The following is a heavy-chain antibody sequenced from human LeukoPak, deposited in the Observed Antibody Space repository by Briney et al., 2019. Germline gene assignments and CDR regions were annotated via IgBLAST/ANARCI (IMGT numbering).Heavy chain of an antibody. CDR3: ARDTVTAIPDAFDI. J-gene: IGHJ3*02. CDR1: GGTFSSYA. V-gene: IGHV1-69*04. D-gene: IGHD2-21*02. CDR2: IIPILGIA. Sequence: SVKVSCKASGGTFSSYAIGWVRQAPGQGLEWMGRIIPILGIANYAQKFQGRVTITADKSTSTAYMELSSLRSEDTAVYYCARDTVTAIPDAFDIWGQGTMVTVSS.